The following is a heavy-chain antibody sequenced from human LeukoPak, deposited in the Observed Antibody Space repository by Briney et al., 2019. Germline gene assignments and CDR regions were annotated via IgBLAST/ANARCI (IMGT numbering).Heavy chain of an antibody. CDR1: GGSFSGYY. CDR3: ARSYSSSSHFDY. V-gene: IGHV4-4*09. D-gene: IGHD6-6*01. J-gene: IGHJ4*02. CDR2: IYTSGST. Sequence: SETLSLTCSVYGGSFSGYYWSWVRQPPGKGLEWIGYIYTSGSTNYNPSLKSRVTISVDTSKNQFSLKLSSVTAADTAVYYCARSYSSSSHFDYWGRGTLVTVSS.